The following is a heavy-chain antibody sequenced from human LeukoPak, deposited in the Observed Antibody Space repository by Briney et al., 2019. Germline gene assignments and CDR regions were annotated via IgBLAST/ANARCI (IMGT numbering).Heavy chain of an antibody. CDR2: INPNSGGT. CDR1: GYTFTGYY. CDR3: ASLTVAGTLYYFDY. Sequence: ASVKVSCKASGYTFTGYYMHWVRQAPGQGLEWMGRINPNSGGTNYAQKFQGRVTMTRDTSISTAYMELSGLRSDDTAVYYCASLTVAGTLYYFDYWGQGTLVTVSS. D-gene: IGHD6-19*01. V-gene: IGHV1-2*06. J-gene: IGHJ4*02.